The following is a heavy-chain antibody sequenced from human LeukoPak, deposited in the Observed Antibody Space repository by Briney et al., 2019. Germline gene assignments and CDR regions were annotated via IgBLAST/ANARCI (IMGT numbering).Heavy chain of an antibody. CDR3: ACLKPWGVDV. D-gene: IGHD3-16*01. V-gene: IGHV3-30*04. Sequence: GGSLRLSYAASGFTFSSYAMHWVRQALGKGLEWVAVISYDGSNKYYADSVKGRFTISRDNSKNTLYLQMNSLRAEDTAVYYCACLKPWGVDVWGQGTTVTVSS. J-gene: IGHJ6*02. CDR2: ISYDGSNK. CDR1: GFTFSSYA.